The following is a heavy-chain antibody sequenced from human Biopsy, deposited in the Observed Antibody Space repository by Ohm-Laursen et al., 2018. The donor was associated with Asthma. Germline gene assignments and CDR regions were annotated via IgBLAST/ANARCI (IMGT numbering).Heavy chain of an antibody. CDR3: ARDFVDSAMDYFDY. V-gene: IGHV4-61*01. Sequence: SETLSLTCTVSGGSISSNFYYWGWIRQPPGKGLEWIGYISYSGSTNYNPSLKSRVTISVDTSKNQFSLKLSSVTAADTAVYYCARDFVDSAMDYFDYWGQGTLVTVSS. CDR2: ISYSGST. D-gene: IGHD5-18*01. CDR1: GGSISSNFYY. J-gene: IGHJ4*02.